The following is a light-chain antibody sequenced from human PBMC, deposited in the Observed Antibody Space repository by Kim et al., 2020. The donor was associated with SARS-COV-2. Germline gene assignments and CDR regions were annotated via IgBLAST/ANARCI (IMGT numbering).Light chain of an antibody. Sequence: SYELTQPLSVSVALGQTARLTCDANNIGSKNVHWYQQQPGQAPVVVIYRDTNRPSGIPDRFSGSNSGNTATLTISRAQAGEEADYYCQGLANRIVV. CDR2: RDT. CDR1: NIGSKN. V-gene: IGLV3-9*01. CDR3: QGLANRIVV. J-gene: IGLJ2*01.